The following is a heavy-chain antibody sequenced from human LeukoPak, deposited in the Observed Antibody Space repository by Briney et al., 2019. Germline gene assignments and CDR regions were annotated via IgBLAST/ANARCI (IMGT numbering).Heavy chain of an antibody. D-gene: IGHD3-10*01. CDR3: ARDPMAPRGYFDY. CDR1: GFTFSDYY. CDR2: ISSSGSTI. J-gene: IGHJ4*02. V-gene: IGHV3-11*01. Sequence: GGSLRLSCAASGFTFSDYYMSWIRQAPGQGLEWVSYISSSGSTIYYADSVKGRFTISRDNAKNSLYLQMNSLRAEDTAVYYCARDPMAPRGYFDYWGQGTLVTVSS.